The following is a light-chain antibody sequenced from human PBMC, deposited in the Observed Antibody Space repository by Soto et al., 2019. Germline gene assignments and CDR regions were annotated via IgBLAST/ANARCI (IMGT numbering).Light chain of an antibody. CDR1: QSISSW. CDR2: DAS. V-gene: IGKV1-5*01. J-gene: IGKJ3*01. Sequence: DIQMTQSPSTLSASVGDRVTITCRASQSISSWLAWYQQKPGKAPKLLIYDASSLESGVPSRFSGSGSGTEFTLPISSLQPDDFATYYCQQYNSYSRFGPGTKVDIK. CDR3: QQYNSYSR.